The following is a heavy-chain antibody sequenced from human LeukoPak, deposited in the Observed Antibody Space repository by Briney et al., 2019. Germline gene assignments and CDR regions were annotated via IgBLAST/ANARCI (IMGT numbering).Heavy chain of an antibody. J-gene: IGHJ4*02. CDR2: IKQDGSEK. CDR1: GFTFSSYW. Sequence: GGSLRLSCAASGFTFSSYWMSWVRQAPGKGLEWVANIKQDGSEKYYVDSVKGRFTISRDNAKNSLYLQMNSLRAEDTAVYYCARGGPYRSGGSCAVRYWGQGTLVTVSS. D-gene: IGHD2-15*01. V-gene: IGHV3-7*03. CDR3: ARGGPYRSGGSCAVRY.